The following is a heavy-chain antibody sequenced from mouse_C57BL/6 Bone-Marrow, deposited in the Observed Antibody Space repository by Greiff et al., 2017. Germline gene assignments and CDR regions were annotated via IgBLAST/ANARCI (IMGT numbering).Heavy chain of an antibody. CDR3: AREGVLLRPFAY. Sequence: QVQLQQPGAELVKPGASVKLSCKASGYTFTNYWMQWVKQRPGQGLEWIGEIDPSDSYTNYNQKFKGKATLTVDTSSSTAYMQLSSLTSEDSAVYYCAREGVLLRPFAYWGQGALVTVSA. V-gene: IGHV1-50*01. J-gene: IGHJ3*01. CDR2: IDPSDSYT. D-gene: IGHD1-1*01. CDR1: GYTFTNYW.